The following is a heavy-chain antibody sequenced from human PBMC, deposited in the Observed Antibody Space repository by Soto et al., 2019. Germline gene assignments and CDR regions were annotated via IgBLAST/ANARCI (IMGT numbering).Heavy chain of an antibody. V-gene: IGHV1-69*02. Sequence: ASVKVSCKASGGTFTSYTISWVRQAPGQGLEWMGRIVPILGIANYAQKFQGRVTITADKSTSTAYMELSSLRSEDTAVYYCASSHTGYSSSWYHYFDYWGQGTLVTVSS. J-gene: IGHJ4*02. CDR2: IVPILGIA. CDR3: ASSHTGYSSSWYHYFDY. CDR1: GGTFTSYT. D-gene: IGHD6-13*01.